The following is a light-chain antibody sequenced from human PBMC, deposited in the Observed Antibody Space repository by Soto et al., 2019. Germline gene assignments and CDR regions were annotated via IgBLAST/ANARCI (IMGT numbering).Light chain of an antibody. CDR3: QQYNKWPPQYT. V-gene: IGKV3-15*01. CDR2: GAS. CDR1: QSISSD. J-gene: IGKJ2*01. Sequence: EIVMTQSPATLSVSPGERATLSCRASQSISSDLAWYQQKPGQAPRLLIYGASTRATDIPARISGTGSGTDFTLTISSLQSEDFAVYYCQQYNKWPPQYTFGQGTKLEIK.